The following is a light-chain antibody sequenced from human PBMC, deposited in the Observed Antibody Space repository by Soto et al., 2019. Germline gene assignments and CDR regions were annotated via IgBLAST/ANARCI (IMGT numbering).Light chain of an antibody. J-gene: IGLJ2*01. CDR3: QSYDRSLSHSV. V-gene: IGLV1-40*01. CDR1: SSNIGAGYD. CDR2: GNT. Sequence: QSALTQPPSVSGAPGQRVTISCTGSSSNIGAGYDVHWYQKVPGTAPKLLIYGNTNRPAGVPQRFSGSKSGTSASLAITGLQGDDEADYYCQSYDRSLSHSVFGGGTKVTVL.